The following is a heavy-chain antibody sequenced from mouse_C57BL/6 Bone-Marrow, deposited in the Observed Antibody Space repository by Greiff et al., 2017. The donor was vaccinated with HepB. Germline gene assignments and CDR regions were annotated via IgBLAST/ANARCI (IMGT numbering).Heavy chain of an antibody. CDR2: IDPEDGET. J-gene: IGHJ4*01. CDR1: GFNIKDYY. CDR3: ARSVTTVVAEDYAMDY. D-gene: IGHD1-1*01. V-gene: IGHV14-2*01. Sequence: EVQLKQSGAELVKPGASVKLSCTASGFNIKDYYMHWVKQRTEQGLEWIGRIDPEDGETKYAPKFQGKATITADTSSNTAYLQLSSLTSEDTAVYYCARSVTTVVAEDYAMDYWGQGTSVTVSS.